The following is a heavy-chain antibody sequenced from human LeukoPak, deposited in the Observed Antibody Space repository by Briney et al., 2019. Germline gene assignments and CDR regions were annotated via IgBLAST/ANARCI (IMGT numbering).Heavy chain of an antibody. Sequence: SETLSLTCTVSGGSISSYYWSWIRQPPGKGLEWIGYIYYSGSTNYNPSLKSRVTISVDTSKNQFSLKLSSVTAAGTAVYYCASSGWDPPGYGMDVWGKGTTVTVSS. V-gene: IGHV4-59*01. CDR1: GGSISSYY. D-gene: IGHD6-19*01. CDR3: ASSGWDPPGYGMDV. CDR2: IYYSGST. J-gene: IGHJ6*04.